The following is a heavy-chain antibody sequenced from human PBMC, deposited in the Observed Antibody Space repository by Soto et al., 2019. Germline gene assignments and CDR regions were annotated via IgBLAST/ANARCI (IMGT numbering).Heavy chain of an antibody. Sequence: GGSLRLSCAASGFTFSSYWMHWVRQAPGKGLVWVSRINSGGSTTNYADSVKGRFTISRDNAKNTLYLQMNSLRAEDTAVYYCARSGYTYGDYWGQGTLVTVSS. CDR2: INSGGSTT. CDR3: ARSGYTYGDY. V-gene: IGHV3-74*01. J-gene: IGHJ4*02. CDR1: GFTFSSYW. D-gene: IGHD5-18*01.